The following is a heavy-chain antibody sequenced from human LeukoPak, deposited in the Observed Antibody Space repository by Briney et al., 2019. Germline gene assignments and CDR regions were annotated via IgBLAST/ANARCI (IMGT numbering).Heavy chain of an antibody. D-gene: IGHD2-15*01. J-gene: IGHJ3*02. V-gene: IGHV4-39*01. CDR3: ARRPPRWRNTAIPFDI. CDR2: MFHTGGT. Sequence: PSETLSLTCSVSGDSISSSSSYCGWVRQSPGKGLEWIGSMFHTGGTNYNPSLRSRVIMSVDTSRNQFSLKLRSVTAADTAVYYWARRPPRWRNTAIPFDIWGQGTMVIVSS. CDR1: GDSISSSSSY.